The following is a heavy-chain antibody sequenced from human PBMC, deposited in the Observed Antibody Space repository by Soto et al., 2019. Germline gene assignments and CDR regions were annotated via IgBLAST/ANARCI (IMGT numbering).Heavy chain of an antibody. D-gene: IGHD3-10*01. J-gene: IGHJ4*02. CDR2: IIPILGIA. CDR3: AREDYYGSGSPLVDY. CDR1: GGTFSSYT. Sequence: QVQLVQSGAEVKKPGSSVKVSCKASGGTFSSYTISWVRQAPGQGLEWMGRIIPILGIANYAQKFQGRVKITADKSTSTAYMELSSLRSEDTAVYYCAREDYYGSGSPLVDYWGQGTLVTVSS. V-gene: IGHV1-69*08.